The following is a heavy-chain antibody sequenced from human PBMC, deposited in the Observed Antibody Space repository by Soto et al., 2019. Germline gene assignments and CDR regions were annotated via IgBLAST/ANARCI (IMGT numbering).Heavy chain of an antibody. V-gene: IGHV3-23*01. D-gene: IGHD6-19*01. CDR3: AKSRQWTPFYYYYDGMDV. Sequence: EVQLLESGGGLVQPGGSLRLSCAASGFTFSSYAMSWVRQAPGKGLEWVSAISGSGGSTYYADSVKGRFTISRDNSNNKLYLQVNSLRAEDTAVYYCAKSRQWTPFYYYYDGMDVWGQGTTVTVSS. CDR1: GFTFSSYA. CDR2: ISGSGGST. J-gene: IGHJ6*02.